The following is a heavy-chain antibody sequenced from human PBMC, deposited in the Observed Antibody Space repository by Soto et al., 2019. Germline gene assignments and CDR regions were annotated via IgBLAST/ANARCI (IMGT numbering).Heavy chain of an antibody. D-gene: IGHD3-9*01. J-gene: IGHJ4*02. CDR2: IIPIFGTA. CDR1: GGTFSSYA. CDR3: ASGEGGYDILTGYYTPFDY. V-gene: IGHV1-69*13. Sequence: SVKVSCKASGGTFSSYAISWVRQAPGQGLEWMGGIIPIFGTANYAQKFQGRVTITADESTSTAYMELSSLRSEDTAVYYCASGEGGYDILTGYYTPFDYWGQGTLVTVSS.